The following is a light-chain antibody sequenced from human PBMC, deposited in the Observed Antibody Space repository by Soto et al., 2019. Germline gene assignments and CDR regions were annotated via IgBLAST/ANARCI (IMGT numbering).Light chain of an antibody. V-gene: IGKV3-20*01. CDR1: QSVTNSY. Sequence: ESVLTQSPGTLSLSPGERATLSCRASQSVTNSYFAWYQQKPGQAPRLLIHGISSRATGIPDRFSGSGSGTDFTLTISRLEPEDFVVYFCQQYNKWPPWTFGHGTKVEIK. CDR3: QQYNKWPPWT. J-gene: IGKJ1*01. CDR2: GIS.